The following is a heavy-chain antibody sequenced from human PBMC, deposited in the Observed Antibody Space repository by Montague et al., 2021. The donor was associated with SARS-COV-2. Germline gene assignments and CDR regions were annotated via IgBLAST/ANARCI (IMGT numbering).Heavy chain of an antibody. V-gene: IGHV4-34*01. Sequence: SETLSLTCAVYGESFSGHYWTWIRQPPGKGLEWIGEIYHTGSTNYNPSLKSRVTISVDTSKNQFSLKLRSVTAADTAVYYCARGWIELSMIVVVMTGASYYMDVWGKGTTVP. CDR1: GESFSGHY. CDR2: IYHTGST. J-gene: IGHJ6*03. CDR3: ARGWIELSMIVVVMTGASYYMDV. D-gene: IGHD3-22*01.